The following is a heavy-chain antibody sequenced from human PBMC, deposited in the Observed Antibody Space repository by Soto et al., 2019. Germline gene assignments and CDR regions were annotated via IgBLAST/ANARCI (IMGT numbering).Heavy chain of an antibody. D-gene: IGHD3-10*01. CDR1: GGSISSSSYY. CDR2: IYYSGST. Sequence: SETLSLTCFVSGGSISSSSYYWGWIRQPPGKGLEWIGSIYYSGSTYYNPSLKTRVTISVDTSKNQFSLKLSSVTAADTAVYYCERLEHGSGSYYKFFPPNFDYWSQGPPVPVSS. J-gene: IGHJ4*02. V-gene: IGHV4-39*01. CDR3: ERLEHGSGSYYKFFPPNFDY.